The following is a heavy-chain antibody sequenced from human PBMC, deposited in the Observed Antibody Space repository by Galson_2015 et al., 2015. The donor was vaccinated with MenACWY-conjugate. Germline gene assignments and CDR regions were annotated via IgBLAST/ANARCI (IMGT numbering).Heavy chain of an antibody. J-gene: IGHJ4*02. Sequence: SLRLSCAAPGFSFSRYGMHWVRQAPGKGLEWVAVISYDGNNEYYVDSVKGRFTISRDNSNNTLSLQMNSLRGEDTAVYYCAKDFAPRSGWYGSGVWGQGALVTVSS. CDR3: AKDFAPRSGWYGSGV. D-gene: IGHD6-19*01. CDR1: GFSFSRYG. CDR2: ISYDGNNE. V-gene: IGHV3-30*18.